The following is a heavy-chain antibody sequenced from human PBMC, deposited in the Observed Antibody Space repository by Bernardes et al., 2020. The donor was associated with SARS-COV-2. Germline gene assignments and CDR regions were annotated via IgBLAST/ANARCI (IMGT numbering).Heavy chain of an antibody. CDR3: AKGEVVVVPAAIVMEEYYYYGMDV. Sequence: GESLRLSCAASGFTFSSYAMRWVRQAPGKGLAWVSALSGSGGSTYYADSVKGRFTISRDNSKNTLYLQMNSLRAEDTAVYYCAKGEVVVVPAAIVMEEYYYYGMDVWGQGTTVTVS. J-gene: IGHJ6*02. D-gene: IGHD2-2*02. CDR1: GFTFSSYA. CDR2: LSGSGGST. V-gene: IGHV3-23*01.